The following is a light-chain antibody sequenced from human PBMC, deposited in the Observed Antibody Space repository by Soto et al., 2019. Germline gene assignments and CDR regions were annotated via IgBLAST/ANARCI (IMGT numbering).Light chain of an antibody. CDR2: DAS. Sequence: DIQMTQSPSSLPASVGDRVTITCQASQDITRNLNWYQQKAGKAPKLLLYDASDLEPGVPSRFSGGGSGTDFTFTITSLEPEDIATYYCQQYDILPFTFGQGTRLEIK. V-gene: IGKV1-33*01. CDR1: QDITRN. J-gene: IGKJ5*01. CDR3: QQYDILPFT.